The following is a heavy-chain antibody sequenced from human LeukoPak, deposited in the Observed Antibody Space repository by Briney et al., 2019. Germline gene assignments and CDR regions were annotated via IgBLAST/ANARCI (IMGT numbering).Heavy chain of an antibody. Sequence: GGSLRLSCAASGFTFGNYAMSWVRQAPGKGLERVSIISSSGGSTYYADSVEGRFTISRDNSKDTLYLQMNSLGAEDTAMYYCVKDLDYWNGYWRYFMDVWGEGTAVTAFS. CDR1: GFTFGNYA. V-gene: IGHV3-23*01. D-gene: IGHD3-3*01. J-gene: IGHJ6*01. CDR2: ISSSGGST. CDR3: VKDLDYWNGYWRYFMDV.